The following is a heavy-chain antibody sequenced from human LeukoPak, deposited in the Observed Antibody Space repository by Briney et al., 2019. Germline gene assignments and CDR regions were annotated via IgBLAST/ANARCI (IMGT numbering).Heavy chain of an antibody. Sequence: SVKVSCKASGYTFTGYYIHWVRQAPGQGLEWMGGIIPIFGTANYAQKFQGRVTITADESTSTAYMELSSLRSEDTAVYYCARVGGKGELLWAYWGQGTLVTVSS. CDR2: IIPIFGTA. V-gene: IGHV1-69*13. CDR1: GYTFTGYY. D-gene: IGHD1-26*01. CDR3: ARVGGKGELLWAY. J-gene: IGHJ4*02.